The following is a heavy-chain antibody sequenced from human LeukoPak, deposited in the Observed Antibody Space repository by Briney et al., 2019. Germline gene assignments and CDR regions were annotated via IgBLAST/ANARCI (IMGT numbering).Heavy chain of an antibody. V-gene: IGHV1-24*01. Sequence: ASVKVSCKVSGYTLTELSMHWVRQAPGKGLEWMGGFDPEDGETIYAQKFQGRVTMTEDTSTDTAYMELSSLRSEDTAVYYCATGHGDYQSRYYYYYHGMDVWGQGTTVTVSS. CDR3: ATGHGDYQSRYYYYYHGMDV. CDR2: FDPEDGET. J-gene: IGHJ6*02. D-gene: IGHD4-17*01. CDR1: GYTLTELS.